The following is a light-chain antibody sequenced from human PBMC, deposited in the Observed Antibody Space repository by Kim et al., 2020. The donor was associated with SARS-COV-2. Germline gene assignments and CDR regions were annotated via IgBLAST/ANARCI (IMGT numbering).Light chain of an antibody. CDR1: SIDIGAYSY. CDR2: DVA. CDR3: SSYRSYSSSTLYV. J-gene: IGLJ1*01. V-gene: IGLV2-14*03. Sequence: ITISWTGTSIDIGAYSYVSWYQHHPGKAPKLIIYDVAKRPSGVSSRFYGSKSGNTTSLTISGLQAEDEADYYCSSYRSYSSSTLYVFGTGTKVTVL.